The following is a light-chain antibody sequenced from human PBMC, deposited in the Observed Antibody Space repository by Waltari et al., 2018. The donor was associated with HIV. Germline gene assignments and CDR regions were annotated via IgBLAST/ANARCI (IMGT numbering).Light chain of an antibody. CDR2: KAS. CDR1: QSIISW. CDR3: QQYNSFPIT. V-gene: IGKV1-5*03. Sequence: DIPMTQSHSTLSASVGARVPITCRSSQSIISWVAWYQQKPGKDPKLLIYKASSLESGVPSRFSGSGSGTEFTLTISSLQPDDFATYYCQQYNSFPITFGQGTRLEIK. J-gene: IGKJ5*01.